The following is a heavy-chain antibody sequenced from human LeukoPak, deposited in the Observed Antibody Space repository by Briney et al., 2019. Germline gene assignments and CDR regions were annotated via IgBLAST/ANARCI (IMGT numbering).Heavy chain of an antibody. CDR1: GYTFTSYG. Sequence: ASVKVSCKASGYTFTSYGISWVRQAPGQGLEWMGWISAYNGNTNYAQKLQGRVTMTTDTSTSTAYMELRSLRSDDTAVYYCARHPCSSTSCYRSWYYYYYMDVWGKGTTVTISS. V-gene: IGHV1-18*01. CDR3: ARHPCSSTSCYRSWYYYYYMDV. J-gene: IGHJ6*03. CDR2: ISAYNGNT. D-gene: IGHD2-2*01.